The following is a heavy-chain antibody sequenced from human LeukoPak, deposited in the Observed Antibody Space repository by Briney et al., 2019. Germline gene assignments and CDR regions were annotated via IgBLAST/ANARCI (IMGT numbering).Heavy chain of an antibody. CDR2: ISSSSSYI. CDR3: ARVTEAPYYFDY. V-gene: IGHV3-21*01. CDR1: GFTFSSHS. J-gene: IGHJ4*02. Sequence: PGGSLRLSCAASGFTFSSHSMNWVRQAPGKGLEWVSSISSSSSYIYYADSVKGRFTISRDNAKNSLYLRMNSLRAEDTAVYYCARVTEAPYYFDYWGQGTLVTVSS.